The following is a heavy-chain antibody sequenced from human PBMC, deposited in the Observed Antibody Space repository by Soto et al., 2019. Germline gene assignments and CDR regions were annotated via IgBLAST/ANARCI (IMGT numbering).Heavy chain of an antibody. D-gene: IGHD6-19*01. CDR2: INHSGST. CDR3: ARVGYSSGRYYFHY. J-gene: IGHJ4*02. V-gene: IGHV4-34*01. Sequence: SETLCLTCAVYGGSFSGYYWSWIRQPPGKGLEWIGEINHSGSTNYNPSLKSRVTISVDTSKNQFYMKLSSVTAADTAVYYCARVGYSSGRYYFHYWGQGTMVTVS. CDR1: GGSFSGYY.